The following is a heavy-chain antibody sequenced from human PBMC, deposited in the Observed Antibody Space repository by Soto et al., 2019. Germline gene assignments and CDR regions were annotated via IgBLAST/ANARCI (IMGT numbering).Heavy chain of an antibody. D-gene: IGHD5-12*01. CDR1: GYTFTTYG. Sequence: ASVKVSCKASGYTFTTYGISWVRQAPGQGLEWMGWISPYNGNTNYAQKLQGRVTMTTDTSTSTAYMELRSLRSDDTAVYFFVRDSPMGSTFSGYAGIDYWGQGTLVTVPS. CDR3: VRDSPMGSTFSGYAGIDY. CDR2: ISPYNGNT. V-gene: IGHV1-18*01. J-gene: IGHJ4*02.